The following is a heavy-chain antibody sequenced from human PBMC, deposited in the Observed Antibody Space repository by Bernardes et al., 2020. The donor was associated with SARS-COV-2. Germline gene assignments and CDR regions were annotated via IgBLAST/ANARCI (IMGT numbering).Heavy chain of an antibody. J-gene: IGHJ4*02. Sequence: SETLSLTCTVSGGSISSSSYYWDWVRQPPGKGLEWIGSIFYSGKTYYNPSLKSRVTISVDTSKNQFSLKLSSVTAADTAIYYCARRPRTYHDFWGQGTLVTVSS. CDR3: ARRPRTYHDF. CDR2: IFYSGKT. D-gene: IGHD2-21*01. CDR1: GGSISSSSYY. V-gene: IGHV4-39*01.